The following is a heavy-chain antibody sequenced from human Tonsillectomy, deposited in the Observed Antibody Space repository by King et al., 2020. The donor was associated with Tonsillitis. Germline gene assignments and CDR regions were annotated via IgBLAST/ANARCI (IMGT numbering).Heavy chain of an antibody. CDR3: ARGPYFDFWSGYYKDYFDS. V-gene: IGHV4-39*01. CDR2: IYYSWRN. D-gene: IGHD3-3*01. CDR1: GVSISTTPYY. Sequence: QLQESGPGLVKPAETLSLTCAVSGVSISTTPYYWGWIRPSPGTGLEWVGSIYYSWRNYDNPSLKSRVNLSVDISNNPFPLKLSSVTAADTAVYFCARGPYFDFWSGYYKDYFDSWGQGTLVTVSS. J-gene: IGHJ4*02.